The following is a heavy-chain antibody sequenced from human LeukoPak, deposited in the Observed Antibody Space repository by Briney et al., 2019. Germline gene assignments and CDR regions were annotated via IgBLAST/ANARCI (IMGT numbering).Heavy chain of an antibody. Sequence: SETLSLTCTVSGGSISSYYWSWIRQPPGKGLEWIGYIYYSGSTNYNPSLKSRVTISVDTSKNQFSLKLSSVTAADTAVYYCAGGSQRDFWRGEYYFDYWGQGTLVTVSS. D-gene: IGHD3-3*01. CDR2: IYYSGST. CDR1: GGSISSYY. J-gene: IGHJ4*02. V-gene: IGHV4-59*08. CDR3: AGGSQRDFWRGEYYFDY.